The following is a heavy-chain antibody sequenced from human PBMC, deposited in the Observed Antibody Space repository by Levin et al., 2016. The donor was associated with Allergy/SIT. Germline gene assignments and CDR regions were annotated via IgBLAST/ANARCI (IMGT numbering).Heavy chain of an antibody. CDR1: GFSFNSDA. J-gene: IGHJ4*02. CDR2: ISRSGNST. Sequence: GESLKISCTASGFSFNSDAMAWVRQTPGKGLEWVAAISRSGNSTYYEDSVKGRFIISRDNSKNTLYLQMNSLRVEDTALYYCANTRRTVTIAHFWGQGTPVTVSS. CDR3: ANTRRTVTIAHF. V-gene: IGHV3-23*01. D-gene: IGHD2-21*02.